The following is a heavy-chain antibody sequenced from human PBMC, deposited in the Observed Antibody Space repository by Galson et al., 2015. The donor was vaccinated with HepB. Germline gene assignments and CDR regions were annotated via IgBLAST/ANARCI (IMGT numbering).Heavy chain of an antibody. Sequence: SLRLSCAASGFTFSSYAMHWVRQAPGKGLEWVAVISYDGSNKYYADSVKGRFTISRDNSKNTLYLQMNSLRAEDTAVYYCARGRTYYDFWSGYYTGGMDVWGQGTTVTVSS. J-gene: IGHJ6*02. V-gene: IGHV3-30-3*01. CDR1: GFTFSSYA. D-gene: IGHD3-3*01. CDR2: ISYDGSNK. CDR3: ARGRTYYDFWSGYYTGGMDV.